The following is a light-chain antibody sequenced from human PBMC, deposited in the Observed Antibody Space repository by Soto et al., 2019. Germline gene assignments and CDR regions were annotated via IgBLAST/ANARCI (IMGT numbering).Light chain of an antibody. Sequence: EIVLTQSPDTLSLSPGEGATLSYRASQTLMSAYLAWYQQKPGQPPRLLIYGASSRAPGIPDRFSGSGSGTDFTLTIRRLEPEDFAVYYCQQYGRSRTFGQGTKV. CDR2: GAS. CDR3: QQYGRSRT. CDR1: QTLMSAY. V-gene: IGKV3-20*01. J-gene: IGKJ1*01.